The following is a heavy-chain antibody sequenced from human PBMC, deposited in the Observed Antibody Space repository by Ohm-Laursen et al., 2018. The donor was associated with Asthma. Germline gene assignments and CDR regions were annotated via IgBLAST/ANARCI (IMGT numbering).Heavy chain of an antibody. CDR3: AREVFLEWLLPFDY. CDR2: ISSSSSYT. D-gene: IGHD3-3*01. Sequence: GSLRLSCAASGFTFSDYYMSWIRQAPGKGLEWVSYISSSSSYTNYADSVKGRFTISRDNAKNSLYLQMNSLRAEDTAVYYCAREVFLEWLLPFDYWGQGTLVTVSS. J-gene: IGHJ4*02. CDR1: GFTFSDYY. V-gene: IGHV3-11*06.